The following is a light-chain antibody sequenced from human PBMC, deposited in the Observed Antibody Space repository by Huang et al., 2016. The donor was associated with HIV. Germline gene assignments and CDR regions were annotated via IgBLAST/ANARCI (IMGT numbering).Light chain of an antibody. CDR3: QQSYNLPYT. CDR2: ATS. Sequence: DIQMTQSPPALSASLGDRVTITCRASQSITTYLNWYRHKPGEAPELLIHATSTLQNGVPSRFRGGGSGTDFTLTITNLQPEDVASYYCQQSYNLPYTFGRGTKVDIK. V-gene: IGKV1-39*01. J-gene: IGKJ2*01. CDR1: QSITTY.